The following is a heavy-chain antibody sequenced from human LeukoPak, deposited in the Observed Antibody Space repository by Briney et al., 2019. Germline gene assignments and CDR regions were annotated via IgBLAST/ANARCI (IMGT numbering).Heavy chain of an antibody. D-gene: IGHD2-15*01. CDR3: ARTAYSDEGMDV. CDR2: ITGDGTVK. V-gene: IGHV3-7*01. J-gene: IGHJ6*03. Sequence: GGSLRLSCAASGFTFSSYTMNWVRQAPGKGLEWVANITGDGTVKKYADSVKGRFTISRDNAKNSMYLQMNSLRAEETAVYFCARTAYSDEGMDVWGKGTTVTVSS. CDR1: GFTFSSYT.